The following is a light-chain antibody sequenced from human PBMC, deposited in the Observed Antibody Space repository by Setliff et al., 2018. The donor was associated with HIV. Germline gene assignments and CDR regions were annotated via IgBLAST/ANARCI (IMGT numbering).Light chain of an antibody. CDR3: SSYAGSNNV. V-gene: IGLV2-8*01. CDR1: SSDVGGYNY. J-gene: IGLJ1*01. CDR2: EVS. Sequence: QSALTQPPSASGSPGQSVTISCTGTSSDVGGYNYVSWYHQHPGKAPKLMIYEVSKRPSGVPDRFSGSKSGNTASLTVSGLQAEDEADYYCSSYAGSNNVFGTGTKVTV.